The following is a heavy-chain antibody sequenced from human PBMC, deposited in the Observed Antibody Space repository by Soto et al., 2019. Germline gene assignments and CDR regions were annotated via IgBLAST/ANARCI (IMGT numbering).Heavy chain of an antibody. V-gene: IGHV3-23*01. CDR3: AKVPTPGIAVAVNLDY. J-gene: IGHJ4*02. Sequence: EVQLLESGGGLVQPGGSLRLSCAASGFTFSSYAMSWVRQAPGKGLEWASAISGSGGSTYYADSVKGRFTISRDNSKNTLYLQMNSLRAEDTAVYYCAKVPTPGIAVAVNLDYLGQGTLVTVSS. D-gene: IGHD6-19*01. CDR1: GFTFSSYA. CDR2: ISGSGGST.